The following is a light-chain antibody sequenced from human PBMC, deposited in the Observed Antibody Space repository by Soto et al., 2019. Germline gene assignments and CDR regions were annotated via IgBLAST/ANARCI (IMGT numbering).Light chain of an antibody. CDR3: QQFGSSIPHT. V-gene: IGKV3-20*01. Sequence: EIVMTQSPGTLSLSPGERATISCRASQVIGSRYLAWYHQKSGQAPRLLIYGASSRATGIPDRFSGSGSGTDFTLTISRLEPEDFVVYYCQQFGSSIPHTFGQGTKLESK. CDR2: GAS. CDR1: QVIGSRY. J-gene: IGKJ2*01.